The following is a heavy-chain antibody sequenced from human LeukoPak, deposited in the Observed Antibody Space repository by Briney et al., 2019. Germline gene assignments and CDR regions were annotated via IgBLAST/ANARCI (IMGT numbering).Heavy chain of an antibody. CDR2: IYTSGST. V-gene: IGHV4-4*07. CDR3: ARGTRYCSGGSCSHAFDI. Sequence: KPSETLSLTCTVSGGSISSYYWSWIRQPAGKGLEWIGRIYTSGSTNYNPSLKSRVTMSVDTSKNQFSLKLSSVTAADTAVYYCARGTRYCSGGSCSHAFDIWGQGTMVTVSS. J-gene: IGHJ3*02. CDR1: GGSISSYY. D-gene: IGHD2-15*01.